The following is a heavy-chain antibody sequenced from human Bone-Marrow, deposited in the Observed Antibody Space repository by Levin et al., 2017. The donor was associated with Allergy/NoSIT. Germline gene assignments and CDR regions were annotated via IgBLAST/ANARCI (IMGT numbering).Heavy chain of an antibody. CDR1: GFTFSTYW. CDR2: IKQDGSEK. CDR3: AKDKAEGASLFDD. J-gene: IGHJ4*02. V-gene: IGHV3-7*01. D-gene: IGHD2-2*01. Sequence: GGSLRLSCAASGFTFSTYWMSWVRQAPGKGLEWVANIKQDGSEKYYVDSVKGRFTISRDNAKNSLYLQMNSLRVEDTAVYYCAKDKAEGASLFDDWGQGALVTVSS.